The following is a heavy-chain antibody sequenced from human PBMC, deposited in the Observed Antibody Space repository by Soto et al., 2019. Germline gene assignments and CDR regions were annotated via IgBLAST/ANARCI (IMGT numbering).Heavy chain of an antibody. CDR3: ARAGSNYYDSSGYYYSFAFDI. D-gene: IGHD3-22*01. CDR2: IYYSGST. Sequence: SETLSLTCTVSGGSISSGGYYWSWIRQHPGKGLEWIGYIYYSGSTYYNPSLKSRVTISVDTSKNQLSLKLSSVTAADTAVYYCARAGSNYYDSSGYYYSFAFDIWGQGTMVTVSS. J-gene: IGHJ3*02. V-gene: IGHV4-31*03. CDR1: GGSISSGGYY.